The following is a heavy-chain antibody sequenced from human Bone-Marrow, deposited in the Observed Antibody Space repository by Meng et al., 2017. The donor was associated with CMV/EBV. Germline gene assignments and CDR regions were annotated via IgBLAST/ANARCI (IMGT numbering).Heavy chain of an antibody. CDR3: ATTTHNTFWSGYWGDAFDI. CDR1: GGTFSSYA. V-gene: IGHV1-69*05. CDR2: IIPIFGTA. Sequence: SVKVSCKASGGTFSSYAISWVRQAPGQGLEWMGGIIPIFGTANYAQKFQGRVTITTDESTSTAYMELSSLRSEDTAVYYCATTTHNTFWSGYWGDAFDIWGQGTMVTFSS. J-gene: IGHJ3*02. D-gene: IGHD3-3*01.